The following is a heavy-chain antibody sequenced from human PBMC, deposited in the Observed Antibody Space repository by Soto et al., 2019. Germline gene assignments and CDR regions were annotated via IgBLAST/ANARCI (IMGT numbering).Heavy chain of an antibody. Sequence: QVQLVQSGAEVKKPGSSVKVSCKASGGTVSSYAISWVRQAPGQGLEWMGGIIPIFGTANYAQKFQGRVTITADESTSTAYMELSSLRSEDTAVYYCARGSATMLRGVMGWFDPWGQGTLVTVSS. CDR1: GGTVSSYA. CDR3: ARGSATMLRGVMGWFDP. J-gene: IGHJ5*02. D-gene: IGHD3-10*01. CDR2: IIPIFGTA. V-gene: IGHV1-69*01.